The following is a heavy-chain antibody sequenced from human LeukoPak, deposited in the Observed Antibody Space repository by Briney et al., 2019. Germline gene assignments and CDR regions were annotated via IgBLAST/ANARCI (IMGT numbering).Heavy chain of an antibody. CDR1: GYRFTSYW. Sequence: GESLKISCKGSGYRFTSYWGGGVRQMPRKGLEGMGIIYPGDSDTRYSPSFQGQVTISADKSISTAYLQWSSLKASDTAMYYCARCQPRMWGSDYWGQGTLVTVSS. CDR2: IYPGDSDT. CDR3: ARCQPRMWGSDY. J-gene: IGHJ4*02. V-gene: IGHV5-51*01. D-gene: IGHD3-16*01.